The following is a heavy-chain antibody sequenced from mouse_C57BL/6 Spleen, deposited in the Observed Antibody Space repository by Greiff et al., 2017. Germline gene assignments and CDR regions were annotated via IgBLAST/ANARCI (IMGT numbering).Heavy chain of an antibody. V-gene: IGHV1-19*01. CDR3: ARRTSDYYGSLFDY. Sequence: EVQLVESGPVLVKPGASVKMSCKASGYTFTDYYMNWVKQSHGKSLEWIGVINPYNGGTSYNQKFKGKATLTVDKSSSTAYMELNSLTSEDSAVYYCARRTSDYYGSLFDYWGQGTTLTVSS. CDR2: INPYNGGT. CDR1: GYTFTDYY. J-gene: IGHJ2*01. D-gene: IGHD1-1*01.